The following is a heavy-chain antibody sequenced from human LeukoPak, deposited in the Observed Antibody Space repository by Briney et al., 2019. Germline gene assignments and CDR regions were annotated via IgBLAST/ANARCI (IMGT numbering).Heavy chain of an antibody. D-gene: IGHD6-13*01. Sequence: GGSLRLSCAASGFTFTTYWMSWVRQAPGKGLEWVSYISSSGSTIYYADSVKGRFTISRDNAKNSLYLRMNSLRAEDTAVYYCARGGQLGLYYYYMDVWGKGTTVTISS. CDR3: ARGGQLGLYYYYMDV. J-gene: IGHJ6*03. V-gene: IGHV3-48*04. CDR1: GFTFTTYW. CDR2: ISSSGSTI.